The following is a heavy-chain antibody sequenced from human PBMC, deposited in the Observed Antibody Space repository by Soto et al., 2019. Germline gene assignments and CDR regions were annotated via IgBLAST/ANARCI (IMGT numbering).Heavy chain of an antibody. Sequence: VQLVQSGAEVKKPGASVKVSCKASGYTFTGYYMHWVRQAPGQGLEWMGWINPNSGGTNYAQKFQGWVTMTRDTSISTAYMELSRLRSDDTAVYYCARDRRQLVNYYYYGMDVWGQGTTVTVSS. CDR3: ARDRRQLVNYYYYGMDV. CDR1: GYTFTGYY. CDR2: INPNSGGT. D-gene: IGHD6-6*01. V-gene: IGHV1-2*04. J-gene: IGHJ6*02.